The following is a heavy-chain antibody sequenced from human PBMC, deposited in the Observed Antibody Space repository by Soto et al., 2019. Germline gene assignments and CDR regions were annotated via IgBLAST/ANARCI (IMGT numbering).Heavy chain of an antibody. D-gene: IGHD2-15*01. V-gene: IGHV1-18*01. CDR3: ARDALLYVPANYTYALDV. CDR2: ISPYNGKT. Sequence: QVRLVQSGAEVKKPGASVKVSCKGSGYSFPRYDISWVRQAPGQGLEWMGWISPYNGKTRYVENLQGRVTMTIDTSTSTAYMELRSLRSDDTAVYYCARDALLYVPANYTYALDVWGQGTTVTVSS. CDR1: GYSFPRYD. J-gene: IGHJ6*02.